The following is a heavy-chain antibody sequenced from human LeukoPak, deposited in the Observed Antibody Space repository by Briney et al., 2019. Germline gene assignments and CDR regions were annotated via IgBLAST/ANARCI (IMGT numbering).Heavy chain of an antibody. CDR2: INHSGST. Sequence: SETLSLTWAVYGGSFSGYYWSWIRQPPGKGLEWIGEINHSGSTNYNPSLKSRVTISVDTSKNQFSLKLSSVTAADTAVYYCAREYADWGQGTLVTVSS. D-gene: IGHD2/OR15-2a*01. V-gene: IGHV4-34*01. CDR1: GGSFSGYY. J-gene: IGHJ4*02. CDR3: AREYAD.